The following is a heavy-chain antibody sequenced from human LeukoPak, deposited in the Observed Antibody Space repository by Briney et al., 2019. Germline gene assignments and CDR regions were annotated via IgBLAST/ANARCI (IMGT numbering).Heavy chain of an antibody. Sequence: QAGGSLRLSCAASGFTLSRYAMSWVRQAPGKGLEWVSAISGSGGSTYYADSVKGRFTISRDNSKNTLYLQMNSLRAEDTAVYYCAKTPPRASYCTGGVCYWDYWGQGTLVTVSS. D-gene: IGHD2-8*02. CDR2: ISGSGGST. J-gene: IGHJ4*02. CDR3: AKTPPRASYCTGGVCYWDY. CDR1: GFTLSRYA. V-gene: IGHV3-23*01.